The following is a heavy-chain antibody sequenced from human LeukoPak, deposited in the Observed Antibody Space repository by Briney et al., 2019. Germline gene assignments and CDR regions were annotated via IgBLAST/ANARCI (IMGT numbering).Heavy chain of an antibody. J-gene: IGHJ3*02. V-gene: IGHV1-2*02. CDR3: TRGGELRYFDWLPCPRAFDI. CDR2: INPNSGGT. CDR1: GYTFTGYY. D-gene: IGHD3-9*01. Sequence: ASVKVSCKASGYTFTGYYMHWVRQAPGQGLEWMGWINPNSGGTNYAQKFQGRVTMTRDTSISTAYMELSRLRSDDTAVYYCTRGGELRYFDWLPCPRAFDIWGQGKTVTVSS.